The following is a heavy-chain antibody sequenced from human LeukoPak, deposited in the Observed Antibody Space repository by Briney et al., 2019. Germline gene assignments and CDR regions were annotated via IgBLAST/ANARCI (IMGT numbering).Heavy chain of an antibody. Sequence: SETLSLTCAVYGGSFSGYYWSWIRQPPGKGLEWIGEIKHSGSTNYNPSLKSRVTISVDTSKNQFSLKLSSVTAADTAVYYCARGHMYSSSWYGYYYYMDVWGKGTTVTVSS. CDR2: IKHSGST. J-gene: IGHJ6*03. D-gene: IGHD6-13*01. CDR1: GGSFSGYY. V-gene: IGHV4-34*01. CDR3: ARGHMYSSSWYGYYYYMDV.